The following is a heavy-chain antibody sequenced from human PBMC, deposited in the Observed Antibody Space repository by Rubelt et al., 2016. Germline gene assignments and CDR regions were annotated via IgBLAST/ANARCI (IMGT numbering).Heavy chain of an antibody. CDR2: IQNRGST. V-gene: IGHV4-59*12. J-gene: IGHJ3*02. CDR1: GGSISTYY. Sequence: QVQLQESGPGLVKPSETLSLTCTVSGGSISTYYWNWIRQPPGQGLEWIGYIQNRGSTNYNPFLESRVTISLDTSMNQFSLGLRSVTAADTAVYYCARRPRYTGYDSFDIWGQGTMVTVSS. CDR3: ARRPRYTGYDSFDI. D-gene: IGHD5-12*01.